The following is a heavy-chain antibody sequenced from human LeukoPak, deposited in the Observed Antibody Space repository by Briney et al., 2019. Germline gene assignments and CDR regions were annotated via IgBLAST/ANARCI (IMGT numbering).Heavy chain of an antibody. CDR1: GFTFSSYG. CDR2: ISYDGSNK. D-gene: IGHD1-1*01. Sequence: PGGSLRLSCAAPGFTFSSYGMHWVRQAPGKGLEWVAVISYDGSNKYYADSVKGRFTISRDNAKNTVYLQMNSLRDEDTAVYYCVRGGGYGWNAFDYWGRGTLVTVSS. CDR3: VRGGGYGWNAFDY. V-gene: IGHV3-30*03. J-gene: IGHJ4*02.